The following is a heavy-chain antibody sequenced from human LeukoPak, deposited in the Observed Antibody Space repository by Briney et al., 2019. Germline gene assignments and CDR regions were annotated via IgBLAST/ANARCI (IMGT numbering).Heavy chain of an antibody. V-gene: IGHV3-30*02. CDR1: GFTFSSYG. J-gene: IGHJ4*02. CDR2: IRYDGSNK. CDR3: ANDLREIPGYFDY. Sequence: GGSLRLSCAASGFTFSSYGMHWVRQAPGKGLEWVAFIRYDGSNKHYADSVKGRFTISRDNSKNTLYLQMNSLRAEDTAVYYCANDLREIPGYFDYCGQGNLVTVSS.